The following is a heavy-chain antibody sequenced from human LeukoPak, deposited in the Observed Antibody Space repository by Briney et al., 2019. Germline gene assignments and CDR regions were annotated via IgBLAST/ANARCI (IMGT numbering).Heavy chain of an antibody. V-gene: IGHV3-23*01. CDR2: ISGSGGST. Sequence: GGSLRLSCAASGFTFSSYAMSWVRQAPGKGLEWVSAISGSGGSTYYADSVKGRFTISRDNSKNTLYLQMNSLRAEDTAVYYCAKDHGYYYDSSGYYPFDYRGQGTLVTVSS. CDR1: GFTFSSYA. CDR3: AKDHGYYYDSSGYYPFDY. J-gene: IGHJ4*02. D-gene: IGHD3-22*01.